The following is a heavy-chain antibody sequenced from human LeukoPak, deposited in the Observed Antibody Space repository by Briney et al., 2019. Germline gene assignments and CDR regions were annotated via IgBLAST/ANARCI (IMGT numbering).Heavy chain of an antibody. CDR1: GFTFSSYG. CDR3: AKAASFPHLYYYDSSGYYPGDY. D-gene: IGHD3-22*01. J-gene: IGHJ4*02. CDR2: ISGSGGST. V-gene: IGHV3-23*01. Sequence: PGGSLRLSCAASGFTFSSYGMSWVRQAPGKGLEWVSAISGSGGSTYYADSVKGRFTISRDNSKNTLYLQMNSLRAEDTAVYYCAKAASFPHLYYYDSSGYYPGDYWGQGTLVTVSS.